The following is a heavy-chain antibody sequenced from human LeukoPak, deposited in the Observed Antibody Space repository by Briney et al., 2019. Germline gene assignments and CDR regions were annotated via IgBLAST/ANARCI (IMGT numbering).Heavy chain of an antibody. CDR3: ARPRELRYFDPSNNRERDDNWFDP. J-gene: IGHJ5*02. CDR1: GGTFSSYA. Sequence: VASVKVSCKASGGTFSSYAISWVRQAPGQGLEWMGGIIPIFGTANYAQKFQGRVTITADESTSTAYMELSSLRSEDTAVYYCARPRELRYFDPSNNRERDDNWFDPWGQGTLVTVSS. V-gene: IGHV1-69*13. D-gene: IGHD3-9*01. CDR2: IIPIFGTA.